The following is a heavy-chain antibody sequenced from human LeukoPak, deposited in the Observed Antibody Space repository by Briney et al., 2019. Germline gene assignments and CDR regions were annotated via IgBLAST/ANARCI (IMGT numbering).Heavy chain of an antibody. D-gene: IGHD2-21*02. V-gene: IGHV1-46*01. J-gene: IGHJ3*02. Sequence: GASVKVSCKASGYTFTSYYMHWVRQAPGQGLEWMGIINPSGGSTSYAQKFQGRVTMTRDTSTSTAYMELRSLRSDDTAVYYCARDLWFGSYCGGDCYSSAFGIWGQGTMVTVSS. CDR1: GYTFTSYY. CDR3: ARDLWFGSYCGGDCYSSAFGI. CDR2: INPSGGST.